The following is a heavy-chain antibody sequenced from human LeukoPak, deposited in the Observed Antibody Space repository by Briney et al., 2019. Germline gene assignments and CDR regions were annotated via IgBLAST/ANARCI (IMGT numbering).Heavy chain of an antibody. Sequence: GGSLRLSCAASGFTFSSYWMHWVRQAPGKGLVWVSRINSDGSSTTYADSVKGRFTISRDNAKNTLYLQMNSLRAEDTAVYYCARDLSSSWTHDAFDIWGQGTMVTVSS. J-gene: IGHJ3*02. CDR1: GFTFSSYW. D-gene: IGHD6-13*01. CDR3: ARDLSSSWTHDAFDI. V-gene: IGHV3-74*01. CDR2: INSDGSST.